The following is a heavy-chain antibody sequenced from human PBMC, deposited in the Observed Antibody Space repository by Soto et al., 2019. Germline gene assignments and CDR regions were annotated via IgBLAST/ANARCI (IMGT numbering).Heavy chain of an antibody. D-gene: IGHD3-16*02. V-gene: IGHV4-31*03. Sequence: SETLSLTCTVSGGSISSGGYYWSWIRQHPGKGLEWIGYIYYSGSTYYNPSLKSRVTISVDTSKNQFSLKLSSVTAADTAVYYCAGTLRFGGVIAHAFDIWGQGTMVT. CDR3: AGTLRFGGVIAHAFDI. CDR2: IYYSGST. CDR1: GGSISSGGYY. J-gene: IGHJ3*02.